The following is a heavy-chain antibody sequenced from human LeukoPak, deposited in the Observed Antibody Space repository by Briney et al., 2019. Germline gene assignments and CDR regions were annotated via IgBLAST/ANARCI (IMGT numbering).Heavy chain of an antibody. Sequence: SQTLSLTCTVSGGSISSGDYYWSWIRQPPGKGLEWIGYIYYSGSTYYNPSLKSRVTISVDTSKNQFSLKLSSVTAADTAVYYCARVASSSWYYFDYWGQGTLVTVTS. D-gene: IGHD6-13*01. CDR3: ARVASSSWYYFDY. J-gene: IGHJ4*02. CDR1: GGSISSGDYY. CDR2: IYYSGST. V-gene: IGHV4-30-4*08.